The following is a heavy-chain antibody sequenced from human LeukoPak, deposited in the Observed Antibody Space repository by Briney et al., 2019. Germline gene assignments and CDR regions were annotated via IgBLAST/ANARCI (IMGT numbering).Heavy chain of an antibody. J-gene: IGHJ5*02. CDR3: ARDSSSSSLADP. D-gene: IGHD2-2*01. Sequence: ASVKVSCKASRYTFTSSFMHRLRQAPGQGLEWMGIINPSGGSPTYAQKFQGRVTMTRDTSTSTVYMELSSLRSEDTAMYYCARDSSSSSLADPWGQGTLVTVSS. V-gene: IGHV1-46*01. CDR2: INPSGGSP. CDR1: RYTFTSSF.